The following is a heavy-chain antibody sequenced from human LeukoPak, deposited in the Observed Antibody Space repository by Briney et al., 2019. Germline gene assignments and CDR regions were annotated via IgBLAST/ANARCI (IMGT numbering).Heavy chain of an antibody. CDR3: AREILTGYYSDY. CDR2: INPNSGGT. V-gene: IGHV1-2*06. Sequence: GASVKVSCKASGYTFTGYYMHWVRQAPGQGPEWMGRINPNSGGTNYAQKFQGRVTMTRDTSISTAYMELSRLRSDDTAVYYCAREILTGYYSDYWGQGTLVTVSS. D-gene: IGHD3-9*01. J-gene: IGHJ4*02. CDR1: GYTFTGYY.